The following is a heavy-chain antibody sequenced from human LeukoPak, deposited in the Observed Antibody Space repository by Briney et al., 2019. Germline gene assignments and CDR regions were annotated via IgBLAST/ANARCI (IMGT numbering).Heavy chain of an antibody. CDR3: ARITVTTTPDDY. J-gene: IGHJ4*02. CDR1: GGSFSGYY. V-gene: IGHV4-34*01. CDR2: INHSGST. Sequence: PSETLSLTCAVYGGSFSGYYWSWIRQPPGKGLEWIGEINHSGSTNYNPSLESRVTISVDTSKNQFSLKLSSVTAADTAVYYCARITVTTTPDDYWGQGTLVTVSS. D-gene: IGHD4-17*01.